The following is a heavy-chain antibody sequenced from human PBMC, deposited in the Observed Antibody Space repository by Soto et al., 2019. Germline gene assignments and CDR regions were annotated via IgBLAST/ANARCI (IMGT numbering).Heavy chain of an antibody. J-gene: IGHJ4*02. V-gene: IGHV3-66*01. Sequence: EVQLVESGGGLVQPGGSLRLSCAASGFTVSTKYMSWVRQAPGKGLEWVSVFYSGGSTFYAVSVRGRFTISRDNSKNTVNLQMNSLRAEDTAVYYCARDPWAADYWGQGTLVTVSS. CDR1: GFTVSTKY. D-gene: IGHD3-16*01. CDR2: FYSGGST. CDR3: ARDPWAADY.